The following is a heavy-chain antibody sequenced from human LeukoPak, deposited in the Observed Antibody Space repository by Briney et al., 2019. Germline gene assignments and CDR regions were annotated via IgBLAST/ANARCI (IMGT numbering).Heavy chain of an antibody. V-gene: IGHV3-23*01. J-gene: IGHJ4*02. Sequence: GGSPRLSCAASGFTFSSYGMSWVRQAPGKGLEWVSAISGSGGSTYYVDSVKGRFTISRDNSKNTLYLQMNSLRAEDTAVYYCARHALAPLDYWGQGTLVTVSS. D-gene: IGHD6-13*01. CDR2: ISGSGGST. CDR1: GFTFSSYG. CDR3: ARHALAPLDY.